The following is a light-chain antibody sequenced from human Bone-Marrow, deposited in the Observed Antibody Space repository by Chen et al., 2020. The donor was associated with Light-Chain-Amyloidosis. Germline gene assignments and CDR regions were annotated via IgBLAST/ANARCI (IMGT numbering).Light chain of an antibody. Sequence: NFMLTQPPSVSESPGKTVIISCTRSSASIATNYAQWYQQRPGSSPTTVIYEDDQRPSGVPDRFSGSIDRSSNSASLTISGLKTEDEADYYCQSYQGSSQGVFGGGTKLTVL. CDR3: QSYQGSSQGV. V-gene: IGLV6-57*01. CDR1: SASIATNY. J-gene: IGLJ3*02. CDR2: EDD.